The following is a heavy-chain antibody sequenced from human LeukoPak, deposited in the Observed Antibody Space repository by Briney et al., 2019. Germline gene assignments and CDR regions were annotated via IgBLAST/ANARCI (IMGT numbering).Heavy chain of an antibody. CDR1: GFTVSSNY. D-gene: IGHD4-17*01. CDR3: ATTVTTGDFDY. Sequence: GGSLRLSCAASGFTVSSNYMSWVRQAPGKGLEWVSVIYSGGSTYYADSVKGRFTISRDNSKNTLCLQMNSLRAEDTAVYYCATTVTTGDFDYWGQGTLVTVSS. V-gene: IGHV3-53*01. CDR2: IYSGGST. J-gene: IGHJ4*02.